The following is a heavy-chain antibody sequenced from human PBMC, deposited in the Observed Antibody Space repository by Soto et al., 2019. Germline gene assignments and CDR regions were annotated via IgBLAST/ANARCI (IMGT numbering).Heavy chain of an antibody. CDR3: ARGVGSSPPRY. D-gene: IGHD3-9*01. CDR1: GGSISVYY. J-gene: IGHJ4*02. V-gene: IGHV4-59*01. CDR2: VYDNGRP. Sequence: TSETLSLTXTISGGSISVYYWSWIRQSPRQGLEWIGYVYDNGRPYYSPSLKSRVTISADTSKNQISLKLTSATAADTAVYYCARGVGSSPPRYWGRGTLVTVSS.